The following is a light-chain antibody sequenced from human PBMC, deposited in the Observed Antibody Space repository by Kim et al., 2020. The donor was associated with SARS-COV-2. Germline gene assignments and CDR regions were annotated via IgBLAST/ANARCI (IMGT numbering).Light chain of an antibody. CDR2: DVT. J-gene: IGLJ2*01. V-gene: IGLV2-14*04. CDR1: SSDVGGYNY. CDR3: SSYTTSSTLL. Sequence: GQSITISCPGTSSDVGGYNYVSWYQQHPDKPPILMIYDVTNRPSGVSNRFSGSKSGNTASLTISGLQTEDEADYYCSSYTTSSTLLFGGGTQLTVL.